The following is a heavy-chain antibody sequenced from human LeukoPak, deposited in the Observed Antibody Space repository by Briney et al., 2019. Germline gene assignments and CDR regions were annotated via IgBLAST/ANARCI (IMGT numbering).Heavy chain of an antibody. D-gene: IGHD5-24*01. CDR1: GFTFSNAW. CDR2: IKSKTDGGTT. V-gene: IGHV3-15*01. CDR3: TTYLVEMATIDDY. J-gene: IGHJ4*02. Sequence: PGGSLRLSCAASGFTFSNAWMSWVRQAPGKGLEWVGRIKSKTDGGTTDYAASVKGRFTISRDDSKNTLYLQMNSLKTEDTAVYYCTTYLVEMATIDDYWSQRTLVTVSS.